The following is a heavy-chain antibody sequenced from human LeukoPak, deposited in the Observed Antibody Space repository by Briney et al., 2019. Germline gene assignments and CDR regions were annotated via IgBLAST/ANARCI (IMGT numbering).Heavy chain of an antibody. J-gene: IGHJ4*02. CDR3: ARGEGHNWNANELSY. CDR2: LYSGGNL. Sequence: GGSLRLSCAGAGFAVNTHYMSWVRQAPGKGLEWVSTLYSGGNLYYADSVQGRFTISRDDSQNTLYLQMNNLRTEDTAVYYCARGEGHNWNANELSYWGQGTLVTVSS. CDR1: GFAVNTHY. D-gene: IGHD1-20*01. V-gene: IGHV3-53*01.